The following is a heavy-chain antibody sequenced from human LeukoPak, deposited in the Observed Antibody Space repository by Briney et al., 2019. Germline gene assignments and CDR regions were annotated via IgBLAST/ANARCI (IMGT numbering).Heavy chain of an antibody. V-gene: IGHV3-23*01. Sequence: GGSLRLSCAASGFTFSSYAMSWVRQAPGKGLELVSAISGSGPYTFYTDSVKGRFTISRDSSKNTLYLQMNSLRAEDTALYYCAKHGYCSGISCFFDFWGQGTQVTVSS. CDR1: GFTFSSYA. J-gene: IGHJ4*02. CDR2: ISGSGPYT. D-gene: IGHD2-2*03. CDR3: AKHGYCSGISCFFDF.